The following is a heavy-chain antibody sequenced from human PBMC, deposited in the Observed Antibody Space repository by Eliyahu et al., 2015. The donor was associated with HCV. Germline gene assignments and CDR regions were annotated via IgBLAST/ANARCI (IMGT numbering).Heavy chain of an antibody. D-gene: IGHD4-17*01. CDR2: IIPILGIA. V-gene: IGHV1-69*02. CDR3: AATAPQLFFDY. Sequence: QVQLVQSGAEVKKPGSSVKVSCKASGGTFSSYTISWVRQAPGQGLEWMGRIIPILGIANYAQKFQGRVTITADKSTSTAYMGLSSLRSEDTAVYYCAATAPQLFFDYWGQGTLVTVSS. CDR1: GGTFSSYT. J-gene: IGHJ4*02.